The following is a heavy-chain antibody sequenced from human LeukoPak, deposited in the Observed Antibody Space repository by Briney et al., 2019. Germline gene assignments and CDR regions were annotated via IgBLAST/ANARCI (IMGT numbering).Heavy chain of an antibody. Sequence: KPSETLSLTCTVSGGSISSYYWSWIRQPPGKGLEWIGYIYYSGSTNYNPSLKSRVTISVDTSKNQFSLKLSSVTAADTAVYYCARDVARTNWFDPWGQGTLVTVSS. CDR2: IYYSGST. CDR1: GGSISSYY. V-gene: IGHV4-59*01. J-gene: IGHJ5*02. CDR3: ARDVARTNWFDP.